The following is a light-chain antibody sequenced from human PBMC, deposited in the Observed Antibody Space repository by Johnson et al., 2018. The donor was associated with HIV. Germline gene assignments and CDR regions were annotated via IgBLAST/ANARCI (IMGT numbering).Light chain of an antibody. Sequence: QSVLTQPPSVSAAPGHQVTISCSGSSSNIANNYVSWYQQFPGTAPKLLIYENNKRPSGISDRFSGSKSGPSATLGITGLQTGDEADYYCGTWDSSLSAAYVFVTGTKVTVL. CDR1: SSNIANNY. J-gene: IGLJ1*01. CDR3: GTWDSSLSAAYV. CDR2: ENN. V-gene: IGLV1-51*02.